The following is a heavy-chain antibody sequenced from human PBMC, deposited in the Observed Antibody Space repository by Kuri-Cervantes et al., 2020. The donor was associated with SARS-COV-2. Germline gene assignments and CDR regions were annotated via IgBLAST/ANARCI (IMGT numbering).Heavy chain of an antibody. V-gene: IGHV1-8*02. J-gene: IGHJ4*02. CDR3: ARGHPLRFGSGSYFY. Sequence: ASVKVSCKASGYTFTSYAMNWVRQAPGQGLEWMGWMNPNSGNTGYAQKFQGRVIMTRNTSISTAYMELSSLRSEDTAVYYCARGHPLRFGSGSYFYWGQGTLVTVSS. D-gene: IGHD3-10*01. CDR2: MNPNSGNT. CDR1: GYTFTSYA.